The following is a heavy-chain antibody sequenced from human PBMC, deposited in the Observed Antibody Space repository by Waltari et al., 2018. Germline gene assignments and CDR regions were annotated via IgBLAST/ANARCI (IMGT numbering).Heavy chain of an antibody. V-gene: IGHV4-39*07. D-gene: IGHD3-10*01. J-gene: IGHJ4*02. CDR2: IYYSGRS. Sequence: QLQLLESGPGLVKPSETLSLSCSVSGYSVINRHYSWGWLRQPPGKGLEWIVNIYYSGRSSYNPSLKSRVIISVDTSKNQFSVRLTSVTAADTALFYCARLSPPMWVRGVKGGYYFDYWGPGTLVTVSS. CDR3: ARLSPPMWVRGVKGGYYFDY. CDR1: GYSVINRHYS.